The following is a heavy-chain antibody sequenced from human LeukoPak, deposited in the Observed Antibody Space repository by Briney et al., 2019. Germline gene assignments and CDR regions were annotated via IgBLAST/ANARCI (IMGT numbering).Heavy chain of an antibody. CDR3: ARGRREYDPWAAFDI. D-gene: IGHD3-10*01. Sequence: PGGSLRLSCAASGFTFSSYSMNWVRQAPGKGLEWVSSISSSSSYIYYADSVKGRFTISRDNAKNSLYLQMNSLRAEDTAVYYCARGRREYDPWAAFDIWGQGTMVTVSS. J-gene: IGHJ3*02. CDR1: GFTFSSYS. CDR2: ISSSSSYI. V-gene: IGHV3-21*01.